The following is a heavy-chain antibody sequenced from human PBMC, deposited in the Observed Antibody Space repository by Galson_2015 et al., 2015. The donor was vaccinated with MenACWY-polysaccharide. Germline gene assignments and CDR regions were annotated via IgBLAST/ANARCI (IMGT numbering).Heavy chain of an antibody. CDR1: GYTFTSYD. CDR2: MNPNSGNI. D-gene: IGHD6-13*01. J-gene: IGHJ4*02. CDR3: ARVKSPPGKQPQAY. V-gene: IGHV1-8*01. Sequence: SVQVSCKASGYTFTSYDINWVRQDPGQGLEWMGWMNPNSGNIGYAQKFQGRVTMTRNTSINTVYMELSSLRSEDTAMYFCARVKSPPGKQPQAYWGQGTPVTVSS.